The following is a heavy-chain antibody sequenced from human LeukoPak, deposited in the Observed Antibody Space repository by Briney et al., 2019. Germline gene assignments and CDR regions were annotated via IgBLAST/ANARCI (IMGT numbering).Heavy chain of an antibody. CDR1: GFTFSNAW. Sequence: PGGSLRLSCAASGFTFSNAWMSWVRQAPGKGLEWVGRIKSKTDGGTTDYAAPVKGGFTISRDDSKNTLYLQMNSLKTEDTAVYYCTTGPNCGGDCYNFDYWGQGTLVTVSS. CDR2: IKSKTDGGTT. D-gene: IGHD2-21*02. CDR3: TTGPNCGGDCYNFDY. J-gene: IGHJ4*02. V-gene: IGHV3-15*01.